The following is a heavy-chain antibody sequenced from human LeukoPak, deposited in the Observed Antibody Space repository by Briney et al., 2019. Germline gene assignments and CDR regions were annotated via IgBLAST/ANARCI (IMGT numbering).Heavy chain of an antibody. Sequence: PGGSLRLSCAASGFSFSGYSMNWVRQAPGKGLEWISYISSSSSAINYADSVKGRFTISRDNAKNSLYLQMNGLRAEDTAVYYCVRDGLYHFDYWGQGTLVTVSS. CDR3: VRDGLYHFDY. CDR1: GFSFSGYS. J-gene: IGHJ4*02. CDR2: ISSSSSAI. D-gene: IGHD2-8*01. V-gene: IGHV3-48*01.